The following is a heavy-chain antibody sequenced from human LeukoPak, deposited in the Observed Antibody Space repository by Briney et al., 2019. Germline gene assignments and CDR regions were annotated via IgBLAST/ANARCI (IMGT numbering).Heavy chain of an antibody. V-gene: IGHV1-69*04. Sequence: SVKVSCKASGGTFSSYAISWVRQAPGQGLEWMGRIIPILGIANYAQKFQGRVTFTADKSTSTAYMELSSLGSEDTAVYYCARLPPDGGVVIGRDPYYYYGMDVWGQGTTVTVSS. J-gene: IGHJ6*02. CDR2: IIPILGIA. CDR1: GGTFSSYA. D-gene: IGHD3-3*01. CDR3: ARLPPDGGVVIGRDPYYYYGMDV.